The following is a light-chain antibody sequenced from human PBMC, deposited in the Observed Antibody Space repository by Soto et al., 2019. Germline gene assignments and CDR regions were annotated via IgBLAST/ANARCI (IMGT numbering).Light chain of an antibody. J-gene: IGKJ3*01. CDR3: QQYGSSQFT. V-gene: IGKV3-20*01. Sequence: EIVVTQSPANLSVSPGARVNLYCRASQSVRSHLAWYRQRPGQAPRLLISDASSRATGIPDRFSGSGSGTDFTLTISRLEPEDFAVYYCQQYGSSQFTFCPGTKV. CDR2: DAS. CDR1: QSVRSH.